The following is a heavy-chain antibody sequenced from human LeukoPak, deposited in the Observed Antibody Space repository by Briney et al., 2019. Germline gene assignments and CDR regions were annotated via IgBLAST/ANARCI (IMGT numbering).Heavy chain of an antibody. V-gene: IGHV4-59*01. J-gene: IGHJ3*02. D-gene: IGHD3-10*01. Sequence: SETLSLTCTVSGGSISNYYWSWIRQPPGKGLEWIGYIYYSGSTNYNPSLKSRVTISVDTSKNQFSLKLTSVTAADTAVYYCARDYSRSNAFDIWGQGTMVTVSS. CDR1: GGSISNYY. CDR3: ARDYSRSNAFDI. CDR2: IYYSGST.